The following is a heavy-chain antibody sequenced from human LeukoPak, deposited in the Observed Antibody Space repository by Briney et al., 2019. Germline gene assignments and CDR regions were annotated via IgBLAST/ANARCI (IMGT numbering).Heavy chain of an antibody. D-gene: IGHD3-3*01. Sequence: GGSLRLSCAASGFTFSSYWMSWVRQAPGKGLEWLVIINQYGSESYSVDSVKGRFTISRDNTKNSLYLQMSSLRAEDAAVYYCATYDFWSGFGLGNWGQGTLVTVSS. V-gene: IGHV3-7*01. CDR3: ATYDFWSGFGLGN. J-gene: IGHJ4*02. CDR2: INQYGSES. CDR1: GFTFSSYW.